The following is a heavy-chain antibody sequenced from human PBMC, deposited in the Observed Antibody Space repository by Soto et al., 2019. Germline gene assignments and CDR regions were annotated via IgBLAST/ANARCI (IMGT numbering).Heavy chain of an antibody. CDR1: GFTFSSYA. CDR3: AKWQFVATAFKEFDY. CDR2: ISGSGGST. Sequence: GGSLRLSCAASGFTFSSYAMSWVRQAPGKGLEWVSAISGSGGSTYYADSVKGRFTISRDNSKNTLYLQMNSLRAEDTAVYYCAKWQFVATAFKEFDYWGQGTLVTVSS. J-gene: IGHJ4*02. V-gene: IGHV3-23*01. D-gene: IGHD5-12*01.